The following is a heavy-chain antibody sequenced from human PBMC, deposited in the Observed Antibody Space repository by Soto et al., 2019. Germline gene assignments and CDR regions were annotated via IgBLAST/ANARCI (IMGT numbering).Heavy chain of an antibody. V-gene: IGHV4-4*02. D-gene: IGHD2-2*01. J-gene: IGHJ6*02. Sequence: SGTLSLTCAVSGGSISSSNWWSWVRQPPGKGLEWIGEIYHSGSTNYNPSLKSRVTISVDKSKNQFSLKLSSVTAADTAVYYCARGLXVVVPAARVDYYYGMDVWGQGTTVTVSS. CDR1: GGSISSSNW. CDR2: IYHSGST. CDR3: ARGLXVVVPAARVDYYYGMDV.